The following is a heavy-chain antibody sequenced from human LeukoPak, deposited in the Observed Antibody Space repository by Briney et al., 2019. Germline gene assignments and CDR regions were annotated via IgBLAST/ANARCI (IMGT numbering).Heavy chain of an antibody. V-gene: IGHV4-59*08. CDR2: IYYSGST. CDR3: ARLDYYGSGAQWGYYYGMDV. D-gene: IGHD3-10*01. Sequence: PPETLSLTCTVSGGSISSYYWSWIRQPPGKGLEWIGYIYYSGSTNHNPSLKSRVTISVDTSKNQFSLKLSSVTAADTAVYYCARLDYYGSGAQWGYYYGMDVWGQGTTVTVSS. CDR1: GGSISSYY. J-gene: IGHJ6*02.